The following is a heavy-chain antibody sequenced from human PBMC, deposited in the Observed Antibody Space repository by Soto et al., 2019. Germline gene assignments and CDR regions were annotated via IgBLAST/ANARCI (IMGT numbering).Heavy chain of an antibody. D-gene: IGHD4-17*01. CDR1: GGPFSSYA. CDR2: IIPLFDTP. CDR3: ALSYGSYHYGAY. J-gene: IGHJ4*02. Sequence: GASVKVSCKASGGPFSSYAITWVRQAPGQGLEWMGGIIPLFDTPNYAQRYQGRVTITADESTSTAYMELSSLRSGDTAIYYCALSYGSYHYGAYWGQGTLVTVSS. V-gene: IGHV1-69*13.